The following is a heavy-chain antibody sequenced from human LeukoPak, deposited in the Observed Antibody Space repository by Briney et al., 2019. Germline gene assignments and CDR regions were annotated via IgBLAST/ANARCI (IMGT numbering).Heavy chain of an antibody. Sequence: SQTLSLTCTVSGGSISSGSYYWSWIRQPAGKGLEWIGRIYSSASTNYNPSLKSRVTISVDTSKNQFSLKLSSVTAADTAVYYCARWPGIAAAGTPSLLDVWGKGTTVTISS. D-gene: IGHD6-13*01. J-gene: IGHJ6*04. CDR1: GGSISSGSYY. CDR3: ARWPGIAAAGTPSLLDV. V-gene: IGHV4-61*02. CDR2: IYSSAST.